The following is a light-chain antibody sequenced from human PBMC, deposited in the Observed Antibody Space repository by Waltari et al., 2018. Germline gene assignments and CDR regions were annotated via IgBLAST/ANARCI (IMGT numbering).Light chain of an antibody. J-gene: IGLJ6*01. CDR1: SGHSSYA. Sequence: QLVLTQSPSASASLGASVKLTCTLSSGHSSYAIAWHQQPPEKGPRYLMKLNSDGSHSKGDGIPDRFPGSSSGAERYLTISSLQSEDEADYYCQTWGTGIHVFGSGTKVTVL. V-gene: IGLV4-69*01. CDR2: LNSDGSH. CDR3: QTWGTGIHV.